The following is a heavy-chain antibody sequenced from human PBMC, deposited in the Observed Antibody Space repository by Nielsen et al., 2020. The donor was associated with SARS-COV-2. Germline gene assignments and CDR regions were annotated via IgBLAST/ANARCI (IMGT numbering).Heavy chain of an antibody. J-gene: IGHJ4*02. CDR3: AKVVVVTRHFDY. CDR2: ISGSGNSA. D-gene: IGHD2-15*01. V-gene: IGHV3-23*01. Sequence: GGSLRLSCAASGFSFSTYAMSWVRQAPGKGLEWVSAISGSGNSAHYADSAKGRFTISRDNSKNTLYLQMNSLRAEDTAVYYCAKVVVVTRHFDYWGQGSLVTVSP. CDR1: GFSFSTYA.